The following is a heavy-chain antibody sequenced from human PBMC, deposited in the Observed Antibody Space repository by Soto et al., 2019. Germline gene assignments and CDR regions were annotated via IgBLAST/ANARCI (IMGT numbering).Heavy chain of an antibody. J-gene: IGHJ4*02. D-gene: IGHD5-12*01. CDR3: AKGYSGYEVDY. Sequence: APVKGSCKASGYTLPRYYINWVRQATGQGLEWMGWMNPNSGNTGYAQKFQGRVTMTRNTSISTAYMELNSLRAEDTAVYYCAKGYSGYEVDYWGQGTLVTVSS. CDR2: MNPNSGNT. V-gene: IGHV1-8*01. CDR1: GYTLPRYY.